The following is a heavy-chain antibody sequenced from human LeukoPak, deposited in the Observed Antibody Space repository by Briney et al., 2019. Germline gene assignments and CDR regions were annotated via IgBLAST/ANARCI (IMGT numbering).Heavy chain of an antibody. CDR2: INHSGST. D-gene: IGHD3-16*02. J-gene: IGHJ4*02. CDR1: GGSISSYY. V-gene: IGHV4-34*01. CDR3: ARSGEDYVWGSYRNYFDY. Sequence: SETLSLTCTVSGGSISSYYWSWIRQPPGKGLEWIGEINHSGSTNYNPSLKSRVTISVDTSKNQFSLKLSSVTAADTAVYYCARSGEDYVWGSYRNYFDYWGQGTLVTVSS.